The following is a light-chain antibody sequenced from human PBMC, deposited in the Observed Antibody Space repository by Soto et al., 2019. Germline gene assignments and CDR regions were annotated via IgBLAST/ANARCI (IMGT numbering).Light chain of an antibody. V-gene: IGLV1-40*01. CDR2: GNS. CDR3: QSYDSSLSEV. J-gene: IGLJ1*01. CDR1: SSNIGAGYD. Sequence: QSVLTQPPSVSGAPGQRVTISCTGSSSNIGAGYDVHWYQQLPGTAPKLLIYGNSNRPSGVPDRFSGSKSGTSASLAITGLHAEDEADYYCQSYDSSLSEVFGTGTKVTVL.